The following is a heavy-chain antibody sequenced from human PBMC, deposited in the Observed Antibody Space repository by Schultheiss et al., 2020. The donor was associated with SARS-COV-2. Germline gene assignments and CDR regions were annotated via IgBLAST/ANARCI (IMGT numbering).Heavy chain of an antibody. D-gene: IGHD3-10*01. CDR1: GFSLSTSGVG. V-gene: IGHV2-5*02. Sequence: SGPTLVKPTQTLTLTCTFSGFSLSTSGVGVGWIRQPPGKALEWLALIYWDDDKRYSPSLKSRLTITKDTSKNQVVLTMTNMDPVDTATYYCAHMGGAGGRFGYGMDVWGQGTTVTVSS. J-gene: IGHJ6*02. CDR3: AHMGGAGGRFGYGMDV. CDR2: IYWDDDK.